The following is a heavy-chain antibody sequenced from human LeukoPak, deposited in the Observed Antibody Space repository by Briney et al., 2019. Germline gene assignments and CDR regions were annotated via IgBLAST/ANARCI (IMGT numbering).Heavy chain of an antibody. V-gene: IGHV2-5*01. D-gene: IGHD3-3*01. Sequence: KQSGPTLVNPTQTLTLTCTFSGFSLSTSGVGVGWIRQPPGKALEWLALIYWNDDKRYSPSLKSRLTITKDTSKNQVVLTMTNMDPVDTATYYCAHDGGGGYYDQLGFDPWGQGTLVTVSS. J-gene: IGHJ5*02. CDR2: IYWNDDK. CDR1: GFSLSTSGVG. CDR3: AHDGGGGYYDQLGFDP.